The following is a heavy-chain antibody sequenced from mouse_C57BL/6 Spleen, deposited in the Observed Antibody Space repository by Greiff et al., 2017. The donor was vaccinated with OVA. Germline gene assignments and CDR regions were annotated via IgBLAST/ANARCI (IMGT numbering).Heavy chain of an antibody. D-gene: IGHD2-2*01. CDR2: ISYDGSN. Sequence: ESGPGLVKPSQSLSLTCSVTGYSITSGYYWNWIRQFPGNKLEWMGYISYDGSNNYNPSLKNRISITRDTSKNQFFLKLNSVTTEDTATYYCAREIGYALDYWGQGTTLTVSS. CDR3: AREIGYALDY. CDR1: GYSITSGYY. J-gene: IGHJ2*01. V-gene: IGHV3-6*01.